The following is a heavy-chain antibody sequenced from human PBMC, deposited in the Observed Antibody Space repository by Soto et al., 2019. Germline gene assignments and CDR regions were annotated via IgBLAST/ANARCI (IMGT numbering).Heavy chain of an antibody. Sequence: QVQLVQSGAEVKKPGSSVKVACRAPGGTFKNNGISWVRQAPGQGLEWMGGTIPVFGTTKYAQSFQGRLTITADDATSTAYMELSSLRSDDTAVYFCARENGVAVGTILYYFDHWGQGTQVTVSS. V-gene: IGHV1-69*01. J-gene: IGHJ4*02. CDR3: ARENGVAVGTILYYFDH. CDR1: GGTFKNNG. D-gene: IGHD5-12*01. CDR2: TIPVFGTT.